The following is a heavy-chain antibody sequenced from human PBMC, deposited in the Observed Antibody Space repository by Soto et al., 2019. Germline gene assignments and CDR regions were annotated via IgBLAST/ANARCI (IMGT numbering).Heavy chain of an antibody. D-gene: IGHD6-13*01. CDR3: ARAPQTVAGAGIWY. CDR2: ISGYNGDT. Sequence: QVQLLQSGAEVKKPGASVKVSCKVSGYTFTSYGISWVRPAPGQGLEWMGWISGYNGDTNYAQKFQVRVTLTTDASTSTAFMEPRSLRSDDTAVYYCARAPQTVAGAGIWYWGQGTLVTVSS. V-gene: IGHV1-18*04. CDR1: GYTFTSYG. J-gene: IGHJ4*02.